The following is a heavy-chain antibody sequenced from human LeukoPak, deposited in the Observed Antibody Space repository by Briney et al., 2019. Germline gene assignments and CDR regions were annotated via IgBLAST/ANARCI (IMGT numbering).Heavy chain of an antibody. Sequence: PSETLSLTCTGSGGSISSYYWYWIRQPPGKGLEWIGYIYYSGSTNYNPSLVSRVTISVDTSKNQFSLKLSSVTAADTAVYYCARGGPTVTAYSSFDSWGPGTLVTVSS. V-gene: IGHV4-59*01. CDR3: ARGGPTVTAYSSFDS. D-gene: IGHD2-21*02. CDR2: IYYSGST. J-gene: IGHJ4*02. CDR1: GGSISSYY.